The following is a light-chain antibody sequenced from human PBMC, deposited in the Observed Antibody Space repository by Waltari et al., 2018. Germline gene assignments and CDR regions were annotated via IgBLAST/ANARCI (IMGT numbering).Light chain of an antibody. Sequence: QSALTQPPSASGSPGPSVTISCTGTSSDVGGYNYVSWYQQHPGKAPKLMIYEVSKRPAGFPDRFSCSKSGNTASLTVAGLQAEDEADYYCSAYAGSNNLIFGGGTKLTVL. CDR2: EVS. J-gene: IGLJ2*01. CDR3: SAYAGSNNLI. V-gene: IGLV2-8*01. CDR1: SSDVGGYNY.